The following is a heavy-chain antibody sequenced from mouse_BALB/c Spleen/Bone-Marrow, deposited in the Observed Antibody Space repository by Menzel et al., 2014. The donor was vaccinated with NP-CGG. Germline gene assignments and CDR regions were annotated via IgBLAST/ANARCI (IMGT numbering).Heavy chain of an antibody. CDR1: GYSITSGYG. J-gene: IGHJ2*01. CDR2: IHYSGNT. Sequence: EVQLQESGPDLVKPSQSLSLPCTVTGYSITSGYGWHWIRPFPGNKLEWMGYIHYSGNTDYNPSLKSRISITRDTSKNQFFLQLNSVTTEDTATYYCVRETKVVADFDYWGQGTTLTVSS. D-gene: IGHD1-1*01. V-gene: IGHV3-1*02. CDR3: VRETKVVADFDY.